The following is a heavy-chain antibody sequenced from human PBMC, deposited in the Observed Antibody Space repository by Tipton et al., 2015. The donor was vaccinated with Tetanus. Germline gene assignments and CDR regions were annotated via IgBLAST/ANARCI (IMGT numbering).Heavy chain of an antibody. V-gene: IGHV4-34*01. CDR1: GGSFSGYY. J-gene: IGHJ3*02. CDR2: INHSGST. D-gene: IGHD3-10*01. CDR3: ARGSYYYGSGTYGGPAFDI. Sequence: TLSLTCAVYGGSFSGYYWSWIRQPPGKGLEWIGEINHSGSTNYNPSLKSQDTISVDTSKNQFSLKLSSVTAADTAVYYCARGSYYYGSGTYGGPAFDIWGQGTMVTVSS.